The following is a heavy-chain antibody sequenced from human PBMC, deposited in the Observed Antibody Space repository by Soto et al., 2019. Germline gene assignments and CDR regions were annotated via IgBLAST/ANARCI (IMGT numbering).Heavy chain of an antibody. D-gene: IGHD1-26*01. J-gene: IGHJ6*02. Sequence: ASVKVSCKPSGYSFSDYFIQWVRQAPGQGLEWVAWINPKTAATNYAKKFQGRVSLTWDTSSTTAYMELTRLRPDDTAVYYCARTKWGLNYYNGMDVWGQGTTVTVSS. V-gene: IGHV1-2*02. CDR2: INPKTAAT. CDR1: GYSFSDYF. CDR3: ARTKWGLNYYNGMDV.